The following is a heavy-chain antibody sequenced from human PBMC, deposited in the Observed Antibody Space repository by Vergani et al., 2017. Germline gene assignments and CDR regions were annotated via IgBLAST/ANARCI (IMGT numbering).Heavy chain of an antibody. CDR3: ARRPLRYFGWLFPE. D-gene: IGHD3-9*01. Sequence: QVQLQESGPGLVKPSETLSLTCAVSGYSISSGYYWGWIRQPPGKGLEWIGSIYHSGSTYYNPSLKSRVTISVETSKNQFSLKLSSVTAADTAVYYCARRPLRYFGWLFPEWGQGTLVTVSS. V-gene: IGHV4-38-2*01. CDR1: GYSISSGYY. CDR2: IYHSGST. J-gene: IGHJ4*02.